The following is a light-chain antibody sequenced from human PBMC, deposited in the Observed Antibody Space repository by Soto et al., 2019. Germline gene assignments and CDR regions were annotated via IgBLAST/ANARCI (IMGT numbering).Light chain of an antibody. CDR2: GAS. CDR1: QSVSSSY. CDR3: QQYGNSPQT. Sequence: EIVLTQSPATLSLSPVERATLSCRASQSVSSSYLAWYQQKPGQAPRLLIYGASSRATGIPNRFSGSGSGTDFTLTISRLEPEDFAVYYCQQYGNSPQTFGQGTKVDIK. V-gene: IGKV3-20*01. J-gene: IGKJ1*01.